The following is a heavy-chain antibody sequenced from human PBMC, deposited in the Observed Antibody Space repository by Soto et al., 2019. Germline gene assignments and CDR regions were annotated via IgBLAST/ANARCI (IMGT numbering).Heavy chain of an antibody. CDR2: ISSSSSYI. J-gene: IGHJ4*02. Sequence: LRLSCAASGFTFSSYSMNWVRQAPGKGLEWVSSISSSSSYIYYADSVKGRFTISRDNAKNSLYLQMNSLRAEDTAVYYCAKGIPYYYDSSGNHDYWGQGTLVTVSS. V-gene: IGHV3-21*01. CDR3: AKGIPYYYDSSGNHDY. D-gene: IGHD3-22*01. CDR1: GFTFSSYS.